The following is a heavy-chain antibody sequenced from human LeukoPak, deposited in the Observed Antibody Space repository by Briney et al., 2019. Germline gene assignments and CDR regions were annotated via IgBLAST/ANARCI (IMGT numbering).Heavy chain of an antibody. Sequence: PGGSLRLSCAASGFTFSSYSMHWVRQAPGKGLEWVAFIRYDGSNKYYADSVKGRFTISRDNSKNTLYLQMNSLRAEDTAVYYCAKAPEYSSSWSIDYWGQGTLVTVSS. V-gene: IGHV3-30*02. CDR2: IRYDGSNK. D-gene: IGHD6-13*01. CDR1: GFTFSSYS. CDR3: AKAPEYSSSWSIDY. J-gene: IGHJ4*02.